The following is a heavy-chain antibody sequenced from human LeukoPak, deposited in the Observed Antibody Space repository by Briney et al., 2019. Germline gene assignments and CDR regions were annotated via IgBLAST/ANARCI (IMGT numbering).Heavy chain of an antibody. CDR3: ARAPYYGSGSYYGWEDY. V-gene: IGHV3-23*01. Sequence: GGSLRLSCAASGFTFNTYAMTWVRQAPGKGLEWVSAIRGDGATRFYADSVKGRFTVSRDNSKNTVYLQMNSLRAEDTAVYYCARAPYYGSGSYYGWEDYWGQGTLVTVSS. CDR2: IRGDGATR. J-gene: IGHJ4*02. CDR1: GFTFNTYA. D-gene: IGHD3-10*01.